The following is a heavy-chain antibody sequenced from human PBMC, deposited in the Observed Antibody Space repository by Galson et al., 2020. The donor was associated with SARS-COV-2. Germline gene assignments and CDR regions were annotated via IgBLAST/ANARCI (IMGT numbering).Heavy chain of an antibody. D-gene: IGHD5-12*01. J-gene: IGHJ4*02. CDR3: ARISDYDFHFDY. CDR2: IYYSGST. V-gene: IGHV4-39*07. CDR1: GGSISSSSYY. Sequence: SETLSLTCTVSGGSISSSSYYWGWIRQPPGKGLEWTGSIYYSGSTYYNPSLKSRVTISVDTSKNQFSLKLSSVTAADTAVYYCARISDYDFHFDYWGQGTLVTVSS.